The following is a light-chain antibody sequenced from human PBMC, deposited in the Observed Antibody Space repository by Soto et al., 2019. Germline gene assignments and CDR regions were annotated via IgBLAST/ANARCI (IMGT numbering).Light chain of an antibody. CDR2: DTS. CDR3: QQYGSTPLT. CDR1: QSVSSGD. V-gene: IGKV3D-20*01. J-gene: IGKJ4*01. Sequence: EIVLTQSPATLSLSPGERATLSCGASQSVSSGDFAWYQQKPGLAPRLLIYDTSNRATGIPDRFSGSGSGTDFTLTISRLEPEDFAVYYCQQYGSTPLTFGGGTKVEIK.